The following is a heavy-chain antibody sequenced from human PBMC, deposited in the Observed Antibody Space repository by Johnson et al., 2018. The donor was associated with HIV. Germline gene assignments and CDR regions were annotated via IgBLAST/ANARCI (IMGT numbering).Heavy chain of an antibody. V-gene: IGHV3-30*03. CDR2: MSYDGSNK. CDR1: GFTLSTYG. D-gene: IGHD2-8*01. Sequence: VQLVESGGGVVQPGRSLRLSCAASGFTLSTYGMHWVRQAPGKGLEWVAVMSYDGSNKYYADSVKGRFTISRDNAKNSLYLQMNSLRADDTAVYYCARDYCTNAVCRLSDAFDIWGQGTMVSVSS. J-gene: IGHJ3*02. CDR3: ARDYCTNAVCRLSDAFDI.